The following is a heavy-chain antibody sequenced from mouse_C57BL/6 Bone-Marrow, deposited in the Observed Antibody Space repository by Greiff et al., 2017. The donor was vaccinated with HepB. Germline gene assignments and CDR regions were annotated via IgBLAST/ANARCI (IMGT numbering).Heavy chain of an antibody. CDR2: INPGSGGT. CDR3: ARTPSFDY. CDR1: GYAFTNYL. J-gene: IGHJ2*01. Sequence: VQLQQSGAELVRPGTSVKVSCKASGYAFTNYLIEWVKQRPGQGLEWIGVINPGSGGTNYNEKFKGKATLTADKSSSTAYMQLSSLTSEDSAVYFSARTPSFDYWGQGTTLTVSS. V-gene: IGHV1-54*01.